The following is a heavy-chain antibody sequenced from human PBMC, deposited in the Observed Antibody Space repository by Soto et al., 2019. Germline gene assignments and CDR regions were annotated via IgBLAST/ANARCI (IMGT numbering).Heavy chain of an antibody. CDR2: IIPILGIA. J-gene: IGHJ6*02. CDR1: GGTFSSYT. Sequence: SVKVSCKASGGTFSSYTISWVRQAPGQGLEWMGRIIPILGIANYAQKFQGRVTITADKSTSTAYMELSSLRSEDTAVYYCARDPYYYDSSGYPPFYYYYYGMDVWAQGTTVTVSS. D-gene: IGHD3-22*01. CDR3: ARDPYYYDSSGYPPFYYYYYGMDV. V-gene: IGHV1-69*04.